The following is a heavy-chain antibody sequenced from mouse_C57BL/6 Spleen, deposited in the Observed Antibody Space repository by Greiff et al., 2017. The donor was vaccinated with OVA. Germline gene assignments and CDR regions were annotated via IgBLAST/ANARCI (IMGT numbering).Heavy chain of an antibody. J-gene: IGHJ1*03. CDR1: GYTFTSYG. D-gene: IGHD2-3*01. Sequence: VQLQQSGAELARPGASVKLSCKASGYTFTSYGISWVKQRTGQGLEWIGEIYPRSGNTYYNEKFKGKATLTADKSSSTAYMELRSLTSEDSAVYFCARYGYYLYWYFDVWGTGTTVTVSS. CDR3: ARYGYYLYWYFDV. CDR2: IYPRSGNT. V-gene: IGHV1-81*01.